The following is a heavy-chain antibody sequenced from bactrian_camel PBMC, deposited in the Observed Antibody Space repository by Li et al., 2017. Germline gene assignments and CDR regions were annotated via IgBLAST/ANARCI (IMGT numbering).Heavy chain of an antibody. Sequence: DVQLVESGGGSVRTGGSLTLSCAVSGNGDGSGYWCMGWFRQAPGEEREGVAAISADSASTYYADTVKGRFTVSRDNAKNTLYLQMNSLKPEDTAKYYCTADVSRLTSSNWHKGIRLGGCDSSGSGDPGHRL. V-gene: IGHV3S66*01. CDR3: TADVSRLTSSNWHKGIRLGGCDS. CDR2: ISADSAST. CDR1: GNGDGSGYWC. D-gene: IGHD5*01. J-gene: IGHJ4*01.